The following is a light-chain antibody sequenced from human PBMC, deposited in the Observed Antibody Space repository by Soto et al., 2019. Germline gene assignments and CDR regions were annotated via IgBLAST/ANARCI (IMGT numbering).Light chain of an antibody. Sequence: QSVLTQPASVSGSPGQSITISCTGPSSDVGNYRYVSWYQQHPGKAPKLMVYEVTKRPSEVSDRFSGSKSGNTASLTISGRQAEDEADYYCGSWTTYRPYVFATGTKVTVL. CDR3: GSWTTYRPYV. CDR1: SSDVGNYRY. CDR2: EVT. J-gene: IGLJ1*01. V-gene: IGLV2-14*01.